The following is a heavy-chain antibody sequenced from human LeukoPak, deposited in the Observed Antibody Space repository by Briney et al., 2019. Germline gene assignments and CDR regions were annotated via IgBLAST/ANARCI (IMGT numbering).Heavy chain of an antibody. D-gene: IGHD3-16*01. CDR2: IVVGSGYT. CDR1: GLTFTSSA. V-gene: IGHV1-58*02. J-gene: IGHJ3*02. CDR3: AADTYGRDAFDI. Sequence: SVTVPCKASGLTFTSSAMQWVRQARGQRLEWIGWIVVGSGYTNYAQKFQERVTVTRDMSTSTAYMELSSLRSEDTAVYYCAADTYGRDAFDIWGHGTMPTVSS.